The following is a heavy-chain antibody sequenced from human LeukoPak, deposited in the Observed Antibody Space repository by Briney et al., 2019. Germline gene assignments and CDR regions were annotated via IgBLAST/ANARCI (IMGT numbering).Heavy chain of an antibody. CDR3: ARHIVVVSTPADWFDP. J-gene: IGHJ5*02. CDR2: IYCSGST. V-gene: IGHV4-39*01. D-gene: IGHD2-21*01. CDR1: GDSISSSNHY. Sequence: PSETLSLTCTVSGDSISSSNHYGGWLRQPPGRGLERIGSIYCSGSTYYNPSHKSRVTISVDTSKNQFSLKLSSVSAADTAVYHCARHIVVVSTPADWFDPWGQGTLVTVSS.